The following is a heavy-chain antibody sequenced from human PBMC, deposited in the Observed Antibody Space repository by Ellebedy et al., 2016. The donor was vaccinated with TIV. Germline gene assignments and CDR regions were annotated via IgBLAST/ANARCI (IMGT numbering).Heavy chain of an antibody. D-gene: IGHD3-10*01. CDR2: IYPGDSDT. Sequence: GESLKISCKGSGYSFTSYWSGWVRQMPGKGLEWMGIIYPGDSDTRYSPSFQGQVTISADKSISTAYLQWSSLKASDTAMYYCARRITMVRGVIRETYAFDIWGQGTMVTVSS. CDR3: ARRITMVRGVIRETYAFDI. J-gene: IGHJ3*02. V-gene: IGHV5-51*01. CDR1: GYSFTSYW.